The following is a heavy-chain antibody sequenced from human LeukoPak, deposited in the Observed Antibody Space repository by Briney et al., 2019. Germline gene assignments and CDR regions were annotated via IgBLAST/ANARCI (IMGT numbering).Heavy chain of an antibody. D-gene: IGHD3-22*01. CDR1: GFTFDDYA. J-gene: IGHJ4*02. CDR3: AKDESYDSRGYGLDY. CDR2: ISWNSGSI. Sequence: GGSLRLSRAASGFTFDDYAMHWVRQAPGKGLEWVSGISWNSGSIGYADSVKGRFTISRDNAKNSLYLQMNSLRAEDTALYYCAKDESYDSRGYGLDYWGQGTLVTVSS. V-gene: IGHV3-9*01.